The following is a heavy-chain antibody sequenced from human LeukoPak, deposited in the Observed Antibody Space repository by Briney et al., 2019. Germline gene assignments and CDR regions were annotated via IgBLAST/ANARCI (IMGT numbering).Heavy chain of an antibody. D-gene: IGHD6-6*01. V-gene: IGHV4-34*01. CDR3: ARYSSSSVDWFDP. CDR1: GGSFGGYY. Sequence: KTSETLSLTCAVYGGSFGGYYWSWIRQPPGKGLEWIGEINHSGSTNYNPSLKSRVTISVDTSKNQFSLKLSSVTAADTAVYYCARYSSSSVDWFDPWGQGTLVTVSS. CDR2: INHSGST. J-gene: IGHJ5*02.